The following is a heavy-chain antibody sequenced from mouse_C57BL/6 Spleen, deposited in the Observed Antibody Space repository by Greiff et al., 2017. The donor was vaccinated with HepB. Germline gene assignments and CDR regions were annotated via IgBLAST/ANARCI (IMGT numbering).Heavy chain of an antibody. Sequence: VVESGPELVKPGASVKISCKASGYTFTDYYINWVKQRPGQGLEWIGWIYPGSGNTKYNEKFKGKATLTVDTSSSTAYMQLSSLTSEDSAVYFCARSHYYGSSFYWYFDVWGTGTTVTVSS. CDR3: ARSHYYGSSFYWYFDV. CDR1: GYTFTDYY. J-gene: IGHJ1*03. V-gene: IGHV1-84*01. CDR2: IYPGSGNT. D-gene: IGHD1-1*01.